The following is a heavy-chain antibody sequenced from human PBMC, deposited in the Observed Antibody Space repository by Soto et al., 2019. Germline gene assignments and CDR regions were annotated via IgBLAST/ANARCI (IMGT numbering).Heavy chain of an antibody. CDR1: GFTFSSYA. CDR3: AKRTRCVGDAFDI. D-gene: IGHD3-16*01. CDR2: VSGSGGST. Sequence: EVQLLESGGGLVQPGGSLRLSCAASGFTFSSYAMSWVRQAPGKGLEWVSAVSGSGGSTYYADSVEGRFTISRDNSKNTLSLQRNSLRADDTAVYYCAKRTRCVGDAFDIWGQGTMVTVSS. J-gene: IGHJ3*02. V-gene: IGHV3-23*01.